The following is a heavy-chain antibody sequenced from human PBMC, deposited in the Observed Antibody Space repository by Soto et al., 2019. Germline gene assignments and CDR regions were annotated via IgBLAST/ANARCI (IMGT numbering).Heavy chain of an antibody. D-gene: IGHD3-22*01. Sequence: EVQLVESGGGLVQPGGPLRLSCAASGFTFNTYWMQWVRQAPGKGLVWVSRIKSDGSYTNYADSVKGRFTISRDNAKNTLFLQMNSLGAEDTAVYYCATGGSGYFTYWGQGTLVTVSS. CDR3: ATGGSGYFTY. V-gene: IGHV3-74*01. CDR1: GFTFNTYW. J-gene: IGHJ4*02. CDR2: IKSDGSYT.